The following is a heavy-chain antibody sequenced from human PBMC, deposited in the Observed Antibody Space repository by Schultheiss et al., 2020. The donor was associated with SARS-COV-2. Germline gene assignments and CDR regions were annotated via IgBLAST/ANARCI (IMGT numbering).Heavy chain of an antibody. CDR3: AREGGLDAFDI. D-gene: IGHD3-16*01. V-gene: IGHV3-48*03. CDR2: ISSSGSTI. J-gene: IGHJ3*02. CDR1: GFTFSSYE. Sequence: GASLKISCAASGFTFSSYEMNWVRQAPGKGLEWVSYISSSGSTIYYADSVKGRFTISRDNAKNSLYLQMNSLRAEDTAVYYCAREGGLDAFDIWGQGTMVTVSS.